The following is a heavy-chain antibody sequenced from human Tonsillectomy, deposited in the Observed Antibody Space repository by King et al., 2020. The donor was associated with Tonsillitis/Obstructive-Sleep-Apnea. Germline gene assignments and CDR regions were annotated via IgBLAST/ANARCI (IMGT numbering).Heavy chain of an antibody. Sequence: VQLVQSGGGVVQPGRSLRLSCAASGFTFSTYAMHWVRQAPGKGREWVVVISYDGSNKYYSDSVKGRFTISRDNSKSTVYLQMNSLRPEDTALYYCGRGIGGTWDHGMDVWGQGTTVTVSS. V-gene: IGHV3-30*04. CDR3: GRGIGGTWDHGMDV. CDR1: GFTFSTYA. D-gene: IGHD1-1*01. CDR2: ISYDGSNK. J-gene: IGHJ6*02.